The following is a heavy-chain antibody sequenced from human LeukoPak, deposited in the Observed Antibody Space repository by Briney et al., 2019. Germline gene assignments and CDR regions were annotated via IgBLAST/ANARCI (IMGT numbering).Heavy chain of an antibody. CDR2: ISSNGGST. CDR1: GFTFSTYG. V-gene: IGHV3-64*01. CDR3: ARERYYYYVDV. J-gene: IGHJ6*03. Sequence: GGSLRLSCAASGFTFSTYGIHWVRQAPGKGLEYVSEISSNGGSTSYANSVKGRFTISRDNSKNTVYLQMGSLRAEDTAVYYCARERYYYYVDVWGKGTTVTVSS.